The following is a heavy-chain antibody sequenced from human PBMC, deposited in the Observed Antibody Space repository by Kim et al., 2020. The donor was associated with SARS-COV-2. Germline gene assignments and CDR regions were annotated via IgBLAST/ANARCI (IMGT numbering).Heavy chain of an antibody. CDR2: TYYRSKWYN. CDR3: ARQKGGGPDYSGMDV. CDR1: GDSVSSNSAA. J-gene: IGHJ6*02. V-gene: IGHV6-1*01. D-gene: IGHD2-15*01. Sequence: SQTLSLTCAISGDSVSSNSAAWNWIRQSPSKGLEWLGRTYYRSKWYNDYAVSVKSRITINPDTSKNQVSLQVNSVTPDDTALYYCARQKGGGPDYSGMDVWGQGTTVTVSS.